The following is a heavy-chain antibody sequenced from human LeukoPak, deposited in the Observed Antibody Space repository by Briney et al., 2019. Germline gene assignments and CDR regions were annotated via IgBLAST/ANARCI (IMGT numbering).Heavy chain of an antibody. CDR3: TTKTAMTASGVDY. CDR1: GFSFSYAW. J-gene: IGHJ4*02. CDR2: IKTKTDGVTT. V-gene: IGHV3-15*01. D-gene: IGHD4-17*01. Sequence: RPGGSLRLSCAASGFSFSYAWMSWVRQAPGRRLEWVGRIKTKTDGVTTDYAAPVKGRFTISRDDSKSTLYLQMNSLKTEDTAVYYCTTKTAMTASGVDYWGQGTLVTVSS.